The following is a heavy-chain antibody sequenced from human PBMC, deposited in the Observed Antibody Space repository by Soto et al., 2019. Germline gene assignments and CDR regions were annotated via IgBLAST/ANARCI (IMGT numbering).Heavy chain of an antibody. D-gene: IGHD6-13*01. CDR1: GGSISSYY. CDR3: ASSRNSSWYWDWFDP. J-gene: IGHJ5*02. CDR2: IYYSGST. Sequence: SETLSLTCTVSGGSISSYYWSWIRQPPGKGLEWIGYIYYSGSTNYNPSLKSRVTISVDTSKNQFSLKLSSVTAADTAVYYCASSRNSSWYWDWFDPWGQGTLVTVSS. V-gene: IGHV4-59*01.